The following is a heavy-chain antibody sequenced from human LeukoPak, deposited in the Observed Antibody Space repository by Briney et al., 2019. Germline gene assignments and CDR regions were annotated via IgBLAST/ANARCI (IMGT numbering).Heavy chain of an antibody. D-gene: IGHD6-19*01. CDR3: ARRRAIWLAVAGTHPGRWGYYMYV. CDR1: GGSFRGYY. V-gene: IGHV4-34*01. J-gene: IGHJ6*03. CDR2: INHSGST. Sequence: PSETLSLTCAVYGGSFRGYYWSWLRHPPGKALEGIGEINHSGSTYQNLSLKSRGTISIDTPKKLFCLKLSSVTAADTAVYYCARRRAIWLAVAGTHPGRWGYYMYVWGKGTTVTISS.